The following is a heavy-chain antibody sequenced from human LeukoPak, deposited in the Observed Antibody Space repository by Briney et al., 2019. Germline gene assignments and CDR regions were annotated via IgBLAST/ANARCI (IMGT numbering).Heavy chain of an antibody. CDR3: ARGPGIAVAGVFDY. CDR2: ISGHNGHT. Sequence: ASVRVSCKASGYTFTSYGINWVRQAPGQGLEWMGWISGHNGHTNYVQKMQGRVTMTTDTSTNTAYMELRNLTSDDTAVYYCARGPGIAVAGVFDYWGQGSLVTVSS. J-gene: IGHJ4*02. CDR1: GYTFTSYG. D-gene: IGHD6-19*01. V-gene: IGHV1-18*04.